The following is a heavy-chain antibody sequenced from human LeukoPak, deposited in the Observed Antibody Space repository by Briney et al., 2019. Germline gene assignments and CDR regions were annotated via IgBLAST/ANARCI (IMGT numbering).Heavy chain of an antibody. D-gene: IGHD6-13*01. CDR2: INPNSGGT. J-gene: IGHJ4*02. CDR3: ASQDRSGIAAAGPERYQDY. V-gene: IGHV1-2*04. CDR1: GYTFTGYY. Sequence: ASVKVSCKASGYTFTGYYMHWVRQAPGQGLEWMGWINPNSGGTNYAQKFQGWVTMTRDTSISTAYMELSRLRSDDTAVYYCASQDRSGIAAAGPERYQDYWGQGTLVTVSS.